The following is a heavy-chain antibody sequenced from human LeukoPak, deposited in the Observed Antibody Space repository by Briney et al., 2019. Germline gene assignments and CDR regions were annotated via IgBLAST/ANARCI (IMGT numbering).Heavy chain of an antibody. J-gene: IGHJ4*02. CDR2: IDGSDGAS. D-gene: IGHD1-26*01. CDR1: GFRFSSYV. Sequence: GGSLRLSCAASGFRFSSYVMSWVRQAPGKGLEYVSSIDGSDGASYYGESVKGRFTISRDNSKNTLFLQMNSMRVEDTAVYYCARVDSGNYDYWGQGTLFTVSS. V-gene: IGHV3-23*01. CDR3: ARVDSGNYDY.